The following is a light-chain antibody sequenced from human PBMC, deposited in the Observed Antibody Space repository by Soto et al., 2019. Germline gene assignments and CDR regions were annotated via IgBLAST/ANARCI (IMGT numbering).Light chain of an antibody. CDR2: DTS. CDR3: QQRSNWPLT. J-gene: IGKJ4*01. V-gene: IGKV3-11*01. Sequence: EIVLTQSPATVSLSPGERATLSCRASQSVSSYLAWYQHKPGQAPRLLIYDTSTRATGIPARFSGSGSGTDFTLAISSLEPEDFAVYYCQQRSNWPLTFGGGTKVDIK. CDR1: QSVSSY.